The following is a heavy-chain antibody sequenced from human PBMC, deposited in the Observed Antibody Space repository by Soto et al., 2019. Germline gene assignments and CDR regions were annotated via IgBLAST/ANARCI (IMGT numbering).Heavy chain of an antibody. Sequence: SQTLSLTCAISGDSVSSNSAAWNWIRQSPSRGLEWPGRTYYRSKWYNDYAVSVKSRITINPDTSKNQFSLQLNSVTPEDTAVYYCARDALEYSSSSWDYYYGMDVWGQGTTVTVSS. J-gene: IGHJ6*02. CDR2: TYYRSKWYN. D-gene: IGHD6-6*01. V-gene: IGHV6-1*01. CDR3: ARDALEYSSSSWDYYYGMDV. CDR1: GDSVSSNSAA.